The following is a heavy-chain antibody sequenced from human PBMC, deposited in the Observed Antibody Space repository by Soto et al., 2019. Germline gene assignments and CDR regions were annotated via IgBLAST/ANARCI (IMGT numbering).Heavy chain of an antibody. CDR1: GASMSEYF. Sequence: PSETLSLTCTVSGASMSEYFWSWIRQSPGKGLELIGYVYYLGSTDYNPSLKSRVTISVDTSKRQFSLRLTSVTAADTAVYYCARDGYDGSGSPYPAFWGPGTQVTVSS. J-gene: IGHJ4*02. CDR2: VYYLGST. D-gene: IGHD3-10*01. CDR3: ARDGYDGSGSPYPAF. V-gene: IGHV4-59*01.